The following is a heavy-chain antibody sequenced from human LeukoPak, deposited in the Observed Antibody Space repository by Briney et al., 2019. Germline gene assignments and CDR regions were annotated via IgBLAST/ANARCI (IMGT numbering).Heavy chain of an antibody. J-gene: IGHJ5*02. Sequence: PSETLSLTCGVYGGSFSGYYYSWIRHPPGKGLEWIGEINHSGYTNYNPSLKSRVTISVDTSKNQFSLKLTSVTAADTAVYYCARVNCGGDCYSTRGDWFDPWGQGTLVTVSS. CDR2: INHSGYT. V-gene: IGHV4-34*01. D-gene: IGHD2-21*02. CDR1: GGSFSGYY. CDR3: ARVNCGGDCYSTRGDWFDP.